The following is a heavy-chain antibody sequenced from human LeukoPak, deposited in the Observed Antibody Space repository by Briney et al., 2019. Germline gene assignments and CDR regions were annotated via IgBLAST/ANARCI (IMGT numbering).Heavy chain of an antibody. V-gene: IGHV3-23*01. CDR3: AKKYYDFWSGYHPIDY. CDR2: ISGSGGST. J-gene: IGHJ4*02. D-gene: IGHD3-3*01. CDR1: GFTFSSYA. Sequence: GGSLRLSCAASGFTFSSYAMSWVRQAPGKGLEWVSAISGSGGSTYYADSVKGRFTISRDNSKNTLYLQMNSLRAEDTAVYYCAKKYYDFWSGYHPIDYWGQGTLVTVSS.